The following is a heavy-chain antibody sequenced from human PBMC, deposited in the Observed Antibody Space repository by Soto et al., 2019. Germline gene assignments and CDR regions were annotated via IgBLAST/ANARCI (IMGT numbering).Heavy chain of an antibody. CDR3: TTDIVVVPAAYGDDY. D-gene: IGHD2-2*01. V-gene: IGHV3-15*07. Sequence: GGSLRLSCAASGFTFSNAWMNWVRQAPGKGLEWVGRIKSKTDGGTTDYAAPVKGRFTISRDDSKNTLYLQMNSLKTEDTAVYYCTTDIVVVPAAYGDDYWGQGTLVTVSS. J-gene: IGHJ4*02. CDR1: GFTFSNAW. CDR2: IKSKTDGGTT.